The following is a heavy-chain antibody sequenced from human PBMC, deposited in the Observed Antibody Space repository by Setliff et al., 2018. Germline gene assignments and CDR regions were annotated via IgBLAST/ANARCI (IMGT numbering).Heavy chain of an antibody. V-gene: IGHV1-8*02. CDR2: MNPNSGNT. J-gene: IGHJ4*02. Sequence: ASVKVSCKASGYTFTSYDINWVRQATGQGLEWMGWMNPNSGNTGYAQKFQGRVTMTRNTSISTAYMELSSLRSEDTAVYYCARDGVRSSWTKIDYWGQGTLVTVSS. CDR1: GYTFTSYD. D-gene: IGHD6-13*01. CDR3: ARDGVRSSWTKIDY.